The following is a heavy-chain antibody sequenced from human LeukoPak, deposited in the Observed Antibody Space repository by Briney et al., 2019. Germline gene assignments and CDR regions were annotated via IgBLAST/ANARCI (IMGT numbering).Heavy chain of an antibody. D-gene: IGHD5-12*01. Sequence: ASVKVSCKASGYTFTSYGTSWVRQAPGQGLEWMGRISAYNGNTNYAQKLRGRVTMTTDTSTSTAYMELRSLRSDDTAVYYCARDWRNSGYAYDAFDIWGQGTMVTVSS. CDR1: GYTFTSYG. CDR3: ARDWRNSGYAYDAFDI. J-gene: IGHJ3*02. CDR2: ISAYNGNT. V-gene: IGHV1-18*01.